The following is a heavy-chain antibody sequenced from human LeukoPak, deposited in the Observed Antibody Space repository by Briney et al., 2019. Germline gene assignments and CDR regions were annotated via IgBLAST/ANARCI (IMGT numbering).Heavy chain of an antibody. CDR1: GFTFRNYA. V-gene: IGHV3-30-3*01. CDR3: AREGNYYHSSGTWDFDY. J-gene: IGHJ4*02. D-gene: IGHD3-22*01. CDR2: ISHDESNE. Sequence: PGGSLRLSCAASGFTFRNYAMHWVRQTPGKGLEWVTVISHDESNEYYADSVKGRFTISRDNSKNTLYLQMNSLRADDTAVFYCAREGNYYHSSGTWDFDYWGQGTLVTVSS.